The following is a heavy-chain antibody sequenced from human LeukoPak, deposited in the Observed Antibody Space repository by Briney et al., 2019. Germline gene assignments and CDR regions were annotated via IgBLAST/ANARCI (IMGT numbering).Heavy chain of an antibody. Sequence: GGSLRLSCAASGFTFSDYYMYWIRQAPGKGLEWVSSISSSGGTIYYADSVKGRFTISRDNAKNSLYLQMNSLRAGGTAVYYCARATRADAAMVNFDYWGQGTLVTVSS. V-gene: IGHV3-11*01. CDR1: GFTFSDYY. CDR3: ARATRADAAMVNFDY. CDR2: ISSSGGTI. J-gene: IGHJ4*02. D-gene: IGHD5-18*01.